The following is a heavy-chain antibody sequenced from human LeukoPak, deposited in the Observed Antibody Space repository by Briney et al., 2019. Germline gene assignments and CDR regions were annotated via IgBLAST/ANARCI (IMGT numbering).Heavy chain of an antibody. V-gene: IGHV4-4*02. D-gene: IGHD4-17*01. CDR3: ARNQMTTVTGFYYYGMDV. CDR1: GGSISSSNW. J-gene: IGHJ6*04. Sequence: PSENLSLTCAVSGGSISSSNWWSWVRQPPGKGLEWIGEIFHSGSTNYNPSLQSRVTISVDESKNQFSLKLSSVTAADTAVYYCARNQMTTVTGFYYYGMDVWGKGTTVTVSS. CDR2: IFHSGST.